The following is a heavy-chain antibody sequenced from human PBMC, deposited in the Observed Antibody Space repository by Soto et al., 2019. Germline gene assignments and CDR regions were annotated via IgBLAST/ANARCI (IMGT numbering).Heavy chain of an antibody. CDR2: IIPLFGKP. V-gene: IGHV1-69*13. CDR1: GYTFTSYG. J-gene: IGHJ5*02. CDR3: ALFESDDDVWGSFRS. Sequence: GASVKVSCKASGYTFTSYGISWVRQAPGQGLEWMGGIIPLFGKPSYAQKFQGRLIISADASTNRAYLDLYSLTTEDAGIYYCALFESDDDVWGSFRSWGQGTPVTVSS. D-gene: IGHD3-16*01.